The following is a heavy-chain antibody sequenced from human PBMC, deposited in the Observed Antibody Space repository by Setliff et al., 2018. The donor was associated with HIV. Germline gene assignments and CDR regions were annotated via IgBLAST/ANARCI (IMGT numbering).Heavy chain of an antibody. CDR2: IHHTGYI. Sequence: SETLSLTCAVYGGPSTDHCWNWIRQSPGMGLEWIAEIHHTGYINYNPSLRSRVTISVDTSKNQFSLKLSSVTAADTAVYYCARQAGLDSYGATYFDYWGQGTLVTVSS. V-gene: IGHV4-34*01. CDR3: ARQAGLDSYGATYFDY. CDR1: GGPSTDHC. J-gene: IGHJ4*02. D-gene: IGHD5-18*01.